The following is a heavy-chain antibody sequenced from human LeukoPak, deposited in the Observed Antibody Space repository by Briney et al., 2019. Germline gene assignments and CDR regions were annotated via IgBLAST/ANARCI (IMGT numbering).Heavy chain of an antibody. J-gene: IGHJ4*02. CDR3: ARGVPGYSYGQYYFDY. V-gene: IGHV4-34*01. Sequence: SETLSLTCAVYGGSFSGYYWSWIRQPPGKGLEWIGEINHSGSTNYNPSLKSRVTISVDTSKNQFSLKLSSVTAADTAVYYCARGVPGYSYGQYYFDYWGQGTLVTVSS. CDR2: INHSGST. D-gene: IGHD5-18*01. CDR1: GGSFSGYY.